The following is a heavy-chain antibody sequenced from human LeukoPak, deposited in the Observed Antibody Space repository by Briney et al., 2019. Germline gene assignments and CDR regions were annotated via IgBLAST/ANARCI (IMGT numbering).Heavy chain of an antibody. CDR1: GFTFSSYS. CDR3: ARDRSSSSLYYYYGMDV. Sequence: GGSLRLSCAASGFTFSSYSMNWVRRAPGKGLEWVSSISSSSSYIYYADSVKGRFTISRDNAKNSLYLQMNSLRAEGTAVYYCARDRSSSSLYYYYGMDVWGQGTTVTVSS. D-gene: IGHD6-6*01. J-gene: IGHJ6*02. V-gene: IGHV3-21*01. CDR2: ISSSSSYI.